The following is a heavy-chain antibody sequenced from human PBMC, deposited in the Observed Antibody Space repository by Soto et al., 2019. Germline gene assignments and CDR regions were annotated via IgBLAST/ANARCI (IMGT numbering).Heavy chain of an antibody. V-gene: IGHV3-30*01. Sequence: GGSLRLSCAASGFTFSSCAMHWVRQAPGKGLEWVAVISSDGSDKYYADSVKGRFAISRDNSKNTLYVQLNRMRAEDTALYYCARDRQYGAGFIDVWGQGTTVTVSS. J-gene: IGHJ6*02. CDR3: ARDRQYGAGFIDV. CDR1: GFTFSSCA. D-gene: IGHD3-10*01. CDR2: ISSDGSDK.